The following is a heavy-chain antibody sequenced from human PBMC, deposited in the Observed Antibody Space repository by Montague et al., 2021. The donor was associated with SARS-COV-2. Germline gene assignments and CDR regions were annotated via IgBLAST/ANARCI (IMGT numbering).Heavy chain of an antibody. V-gene: IGHV2-70*11. CDR1: GFSLSTSGMC. J-gene: IGHJ4*02. CDR2: IDWDDDK. CDR3: ARIFDSSWPTFDY. Sequence: PALVKPTKTLTLTCTFSGFSLSTSGMCASWIRQPPGKALEWLARIDWDDDKYYSTSLKTRLTISKDTSKNQVVLTMTNMDPVDTATYYCARIFDSSWPTFDYWGQGTLVTVSS. D-gene: IGHD6-13*01.